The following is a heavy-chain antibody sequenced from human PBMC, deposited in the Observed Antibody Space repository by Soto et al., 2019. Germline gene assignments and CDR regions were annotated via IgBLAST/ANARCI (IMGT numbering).Heavy chain of an antibody. CDR2: ISHDGSNQ. J-gene: IGHJ6*02. CDR1: GFSLSDFG. CDR3: AKETRSRAVTATRVNGMDV. Sequence: QVQLVESGGGVVQPGRSLRLSCAPSGFSLSDFGMHWVRQAPGKGLEWVAAISHDGSNQYYGDSVKGRFSISRDHSNNRLYLQMNNLKVEDSAIYFCAKETRSRAVTATRVNGMDVWGQGTTVTVSS. D-gene: IGHD2-21*02. V-gene: IGHV3-30*18.